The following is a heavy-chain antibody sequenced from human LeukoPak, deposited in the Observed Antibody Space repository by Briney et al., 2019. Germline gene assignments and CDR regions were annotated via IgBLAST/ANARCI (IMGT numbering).Heavy chain of an antibody. CDR3: ASRQNTIYYMDI. D-gene: IGHD3-3*01. CDR2: ICGSGGST. Sequence: GGSLRLSCAASGFTFNSYAMTWVRQAPGKGLEWVSSICGSGGSTYYADSVKGRFTISRDNSKNTLYLQMNSLRAEDTAVYYCASRQNTIYYMDIWGKGTTVTVSS. CDR1: GFTFNSYA. V-gene: IGHV3-23*01. J-gene: IGHJ6*03.